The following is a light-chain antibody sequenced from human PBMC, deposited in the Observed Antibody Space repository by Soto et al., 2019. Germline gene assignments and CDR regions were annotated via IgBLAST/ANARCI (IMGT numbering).Light chain of an antibody. V-gene: IGKV3-11*01. J-gene: IGKJ1*01. CDR3: QQRSNWPRT. CDR2: DAS. CDR1: QSVSSY. Sequence: EIVLTQSPATLSLSPGERATLSCRASQSVSSYLAWYQQKPGQAPRLLIYDASNRATGIPARFSGSGSGTEFTLTISRLEPEDFAVYYCQQRSNWPRTFGQGTKVDIK.